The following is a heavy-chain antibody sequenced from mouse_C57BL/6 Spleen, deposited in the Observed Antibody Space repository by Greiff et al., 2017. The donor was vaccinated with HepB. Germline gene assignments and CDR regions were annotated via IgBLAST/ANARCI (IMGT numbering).Heavy chain of an antibody. CDR3: AREDDYYAMDY. Sequence: VQLVESGAELVRPGTSVKMSCKASGYTFTNYWIGWAKQRPGHGLEWIGDIYPGGGYTNYNEKFKGKATLTADKSSSTAYMQFSSLTSEDSAIYYCAREDDYYAMDYWGQGTSVTVSS. J-gene: IGHJ4*01. CDR1: GYTFTNYW. V-gene: IGHV1-63*01. CDR2: IYPGGGYT.